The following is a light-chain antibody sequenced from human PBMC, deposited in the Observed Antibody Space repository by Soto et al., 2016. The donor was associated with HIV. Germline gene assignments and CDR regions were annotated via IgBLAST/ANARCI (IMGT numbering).Light chain of an antibody. CDR1: QSLLHSNGYNY. V-gene: IGKV2-28*01. CDR3: MQALQTPRT. Sequence: DIVMTQSPLSLPVTPGEPASISCRSSQSLLHSNGYNYLDWYLQKPGQSPQVLIYLGSNRASGVPDRFSGSGSGTDFTLKISGVEAEDVGIYYCMQALQTPRTFGQGTKVEIK. CDR2: LGS. J-gene: IGKJ1*01.